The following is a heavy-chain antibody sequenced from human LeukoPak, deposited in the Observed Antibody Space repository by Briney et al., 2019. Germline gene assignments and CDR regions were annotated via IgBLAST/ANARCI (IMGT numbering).Heavy chain of an antibody. CDR1: GYTLTELS. CDR2: FDPEDGET. CDR3: VTLGWFGEAYGMDV. J-gene: IGHJ6*02. Sequence: ASVKVSCKVSGYTLTELSIHWVRQAPGKGLEWMGGFDPEDGETIYAQKFQGRVTMTEDTSTDTAYMELSSLRSEDTAVYYCVTLGWFGEAYGMDVWGQGTTVSVSS. D-gene: IGHD3-10*01. V-gene: IGHV1-24*01.